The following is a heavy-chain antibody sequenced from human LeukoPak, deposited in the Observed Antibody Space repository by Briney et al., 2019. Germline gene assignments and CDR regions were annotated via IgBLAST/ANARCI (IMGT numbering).Heavy chain of an antibody. CDR2: ISYDGSNK. V-gene: IGHV3-30*03. CDR3: TRQTGESTNFDN. D-gene: IGHD2-2*01. Sequence: PGGSLRLSCAASGFTFSTYGMHWVRQAPGKGLEWVAVISYDGSNKFYADSVKGRFTISRDNSKNMLYLLMNYLRAEDTAMYHCTRQTGESTNFDNWGQGTLVTVSS. CDR1: GFTFSTYG. J-gene: IGHJ4*02.